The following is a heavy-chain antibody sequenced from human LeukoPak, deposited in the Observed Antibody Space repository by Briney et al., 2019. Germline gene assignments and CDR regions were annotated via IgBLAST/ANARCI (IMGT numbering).Heavy chain of an antibody. Sequence: EASVKVSCKVSGYTLTELSMHWVRQAPGKGLEWMGGYDPEDGEIIYAQKFQGRVTMTEDTSTDTAYMELGSLRSEDTAVYYCATEDHDSSEGDWFDPWGQGTLVTVSS. V-gene: IGHV1-24*01. CDR1: GYTLTELS. CDR3: ATEDHDSSEGDWFDP. D-gene: IGHD3-22*01. J-gene: IGHJ5*02. CDR2: YDPEDGEI.